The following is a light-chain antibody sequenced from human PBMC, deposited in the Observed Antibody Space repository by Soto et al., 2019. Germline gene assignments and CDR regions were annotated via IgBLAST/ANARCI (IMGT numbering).Light chain of an antibody. J-gene: IGKJ2*01. CDR2: WAS. Sequence: DIVMTQSPDSLAVSLGERATINCKSSQSVLYSSNNKNYLAWYQQKPGQPPKLIIYWASTRESGVPDRFSGSGSGTDFTLTISSLQAEDVAVYYCQQYYDTLTFGQGTKLEIK. CDR1: QSVLYSSNNKNY. V-gene: IGKV4-1*01. CDR3: QQYYDTLT.